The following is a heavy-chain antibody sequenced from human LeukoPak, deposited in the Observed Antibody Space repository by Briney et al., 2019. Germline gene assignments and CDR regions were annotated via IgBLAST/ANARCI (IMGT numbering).Heavy chain of an antibody. CDR3: ARGYSSSWYSFSY. V-gene: IGHV1-3*01. D-gene: IGHD6-13*01. Sequence: ASVKVSCKASGYTLTSYAMHWVRQAPGQRLEWMGWINAGNGNTKYSQKFQGRVTITRDTSASTACMELSSLRSEDTAVYYCARGYSSSWYSFSYWGQGTLVTVSS. CDR2: INAGNGNT. J-gene: IGHJ4*02. CDR1: GYTLTSYA.